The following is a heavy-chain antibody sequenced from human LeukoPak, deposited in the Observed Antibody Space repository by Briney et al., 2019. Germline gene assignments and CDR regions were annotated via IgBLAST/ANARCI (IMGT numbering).Heavy chain of an antibody. J-gene: IGHJ4*02. V-gene: IGHV4-59*01. Sequence: PSGTLSLTCTVSGGSISSYYWSWIRQPPGKGLEWIGYIYYTGSTNCNPSLKSRVTMSVDTSKTQSSLKLSSVTAADTAVYHCARAYDFWSGYYVLDYWGEGSLVTVSS. CDR3: ARAYDFWSGYYVLDY. CDR1: GGSISSYY. D-gene: IGHD3-3*01. CDR2: IYYTGST.